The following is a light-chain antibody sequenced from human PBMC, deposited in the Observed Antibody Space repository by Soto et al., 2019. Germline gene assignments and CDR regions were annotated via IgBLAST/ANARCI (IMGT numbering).Light chain of an antibody. V-gene: IGKV1-5*03. J-gene: IGKJ5*01. CDR1: QSISTW. CDR3: QQYITYPIT. CDR2: KAS. Sequence: DIQMTQSPSSLSASIGDRFTITCRANQSISTWLAWYQKKPGKAPNLLIYKASRLETGVPSRFSGSGSGTEFTLTISSLQPEDFATYYCQQYITYPITFGQGTLLEIK.